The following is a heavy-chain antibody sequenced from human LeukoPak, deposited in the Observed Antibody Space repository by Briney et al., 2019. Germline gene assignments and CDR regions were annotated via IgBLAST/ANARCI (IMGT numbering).Heavy chain of an antibody. D-gene: IGHD6-19*01. CDR1: GYTFNTYD. CDR3: ARGRGSGHKENWFDP. V-gene: IGHV1-8*01. CDR2: MNPNSGNT. Sequence: EASVKVSCKASGYTFNTYDINWVRQATGQGLEWMGWMNPNSGNTGYTQKFQGRVTMTRNTSISTAYMELSSLRSEDTAVYYCARGRGSGHKENWFDPWGQGTLVTVSS. J-gene: IGHJ5*02.